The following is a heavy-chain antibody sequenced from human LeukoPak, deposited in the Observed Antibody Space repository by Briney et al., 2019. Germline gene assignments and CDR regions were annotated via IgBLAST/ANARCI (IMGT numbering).Heavy chain of an antibody. CDR1: GGSFSGYY. D-gene: IGHD4-17*01. J-gene: IGHJ4*02. V-gene: IGHV4-34*01. CDR2: INHSGST. CDR3: ARGSVTTGNY. Sequence: PSETLSLTCAVCGGSFSGYYWSWIRQPPGKGLEWIGEINHSGSTNYNPSLKSRVTISVDTSKNQFSLKLSSVTAADTAVYYCARGSVTTGNYWGQGTLVTVSS.